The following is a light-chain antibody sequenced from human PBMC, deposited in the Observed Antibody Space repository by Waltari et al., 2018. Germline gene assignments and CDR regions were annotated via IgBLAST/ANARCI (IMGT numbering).Light chain of an antibody. CDR1: QSVLYSANNKNY. CDR2: WAS. V-gene: IGKV4-1*01. Sequence: DIVMTQSPDSLAMSLGERATINCKSSQSVLYSANNKNYLAWYQQKPGQPPNLLIYWASTRASGVPDRFSGSGSGTDFTLPISSLQAEDVAVYYCQQYYTTPYTFGQGTKLEIK. J-gene: IGKJ2*01. CDR3: QQYYTTPYT.